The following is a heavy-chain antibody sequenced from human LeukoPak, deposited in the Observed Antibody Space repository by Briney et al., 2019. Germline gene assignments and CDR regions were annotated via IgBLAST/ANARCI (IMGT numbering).Heavy chain of an antibody. Sequence: ASVKVSCKASGYTFPSYFMHWVRQAPGQGLEWMGIINPSGGSTSYAQKFQGRVTMTRDTSTSTVYMELSSLRSEDTAVYYCARELRGYYYGMDVWGQGTTVTVSS. CDR3: ARELRGYYYGMDV. V-gene: IGHV1-46*01. CDR1: GYTFPSYF. CDR2: INPSGGST. D-gene: IGHD2-21*01. J-gene: IGHJ6*02.